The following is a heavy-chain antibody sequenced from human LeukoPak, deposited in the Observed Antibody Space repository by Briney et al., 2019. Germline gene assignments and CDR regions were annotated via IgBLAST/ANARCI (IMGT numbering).Heavy chain of an antibody. CDR3: ARGTPNYCSGGSCYSALGY. V-gene: IGHV1-2*02. J-gene: IGHJ4*02. Sequence: ASVKVSCKASGYTFTGYYMHWVRQAPGQGLEWMGWINPNSGGTNYAQKFQGRVTMTRDTSISTAYMELSRLRSDDTAVYYCARGTPNYCSGGSCYSALGYWGQGTLVTVSS. D-gene: IGHD2-15*01. CDR1: GYTFTGYY. CDR2: INPNSGGT.